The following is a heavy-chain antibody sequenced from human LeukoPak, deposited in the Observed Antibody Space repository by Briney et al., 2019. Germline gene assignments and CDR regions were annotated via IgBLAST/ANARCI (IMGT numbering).Heavy chain of an antibody. V-gene: IGHV1-2*02. D-gene: IGHD3-22*01. Sequence: ASVKVSCKASEYTFTVYYIHWLRQAPGQGLEWMGWINPNSGGTNYAQKFQGRVTMTRDTSISTAYMELSRLRPDDTAVYYCARVLGHWYYDSSSPTSRAFDIWGQGTMVTVSS. CDR1: EYTFTVYY. J-gene: IGHJ3*02. CDR2: INPNSGGT. CDR3: ARVLGHWYYDSSSPTSRAFDI.